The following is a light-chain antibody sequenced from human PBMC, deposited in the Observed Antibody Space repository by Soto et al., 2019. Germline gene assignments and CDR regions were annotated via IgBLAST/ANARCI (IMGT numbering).Light chain of an antibody. V-gene: IGLV1-44*01. CDR2: SNT. CDR3: AAWDDSLNGHVV. Sequence: QSVLTQPPSASGTPGQRVTISCSGSSSNIGSNTVTCYQQLPGTAPKLLIYSNTQRPSGVPDRFSGSKSGTSASLAIRGLQSEDEAEYYCAAWDDSLNGHVVFGGGTKLTVL. J-gene: IGLJ2*01. CDR1: SSNIGSNT.